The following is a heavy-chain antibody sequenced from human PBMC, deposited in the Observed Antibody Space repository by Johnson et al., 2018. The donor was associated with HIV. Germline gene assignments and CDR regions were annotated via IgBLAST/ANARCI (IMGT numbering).Heavy chain of an antibody. CDR2: INGDGSRT. Sequence: EQLVESGGGLVQPGGSLRLSCGASGFTFSDHWMQWVRQAPGKGLVWVSRINGDGSRTSYADSVTGRFTIARDNAKNTLFLEMNSLRAEDTAVYYCVSREWELHAFDIWGQGTMVTVSS. J-gene: IGHJ3*02. D-gene: IGHD1-26*01. CDR1: GFTFSDHW. V-gene: IGHV3-74*01. CDR3: VSREWELHAFDI.